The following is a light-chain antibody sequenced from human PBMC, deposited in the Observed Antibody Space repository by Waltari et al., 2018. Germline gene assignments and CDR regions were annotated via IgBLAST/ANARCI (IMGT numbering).Light chain of an antibody. Sequence: EIVMTQSPATLSVSPGERATLSCRASQTVNSNLAWFQQRPGQAPRLLIYDASTRATGIPARFSGSGSGTEFTLTISSLQSEDFAVYYCQHYNNWSGAFGPGTKVDIK. J-gene: IGKJ3*01. CDR1: QTVNSN. CDR3: QHYNNWSGA. CDR2: DAS. V-gene: IGKV3-15*01.